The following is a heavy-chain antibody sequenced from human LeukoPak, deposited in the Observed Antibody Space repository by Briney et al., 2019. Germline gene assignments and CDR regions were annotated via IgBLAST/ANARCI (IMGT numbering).Heavy chain of an antibody. CDR2: INWNGGRE. Sequence: PGGSLRLSCAASGFTFENYGMTWVRQAPGKGLEWVSGINWNGGREGYADSVKGRFTISRDDSKNTLYLQMNSLRAEDTAVYYCAKGTYYDFWSAYYFDYWGQGTLVTVSS. D-gene: IGHD3-3*01. J-gene: IGHJ4*02. CDR1: GFTFENYG. V-gene: IGHV3-20*04. CDR3: AKGTYYDFWSAYYFDY.